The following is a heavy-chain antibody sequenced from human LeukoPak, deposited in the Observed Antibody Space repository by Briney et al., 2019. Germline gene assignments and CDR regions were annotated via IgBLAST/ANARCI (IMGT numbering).Heavy chain of an antibody. J-gene: IGHJ3*02. CDR2: ISGSGGST. V-gene: IGHV3-23*01. D-gene: IGHD3-22*01. Sequence: GGSLRLSCAASGFTLSSYAMSWVRQAPGKGLEWVSAISGSGGSTYYTDSVKGRFTISRDNSKNTLYLQMNSLRAEDTAVYYCAKDMDHYDSSGYYYGDAFDIWGQGTMVTVSS. CDR3: AKDMDHYDSSGYYYGDAFDI. CDR1: GFTLSSYA.